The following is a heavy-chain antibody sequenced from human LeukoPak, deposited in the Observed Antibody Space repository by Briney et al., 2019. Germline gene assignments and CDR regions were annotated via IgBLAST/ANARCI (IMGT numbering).Heavy chain of an antibody. CDR1: GFTLSRYS. V-gene: IGHV3-48*02. CDR3: ARGAGRGGYYFDY. J-gene: IGHJ4*02. CDR2: ISGSSSTI. D-gene: IGHD6-13*01. Sequence: GGSLRLSCAASGFTLSRYSMNWVRQAPGKGLEWVSYISGSSSTIYYAHSVKGRFTISRDNAKNSLYLQMNSLRDEDTAVYYCARGAGRGGYYFDYWGQGTRVSVSS.